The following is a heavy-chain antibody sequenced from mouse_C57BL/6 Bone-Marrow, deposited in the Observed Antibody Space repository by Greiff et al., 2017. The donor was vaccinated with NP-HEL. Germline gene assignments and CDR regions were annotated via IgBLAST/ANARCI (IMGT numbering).Heavy chain of an antibody. D-gene: IGHD2-5*01. CDR1: GFTFSSYG. CDR2: ISSGGSYT. CDR3: ARHYYSNYFDY. V-gene: IGHV5-6*01. Sequence: EVKLVESGGDLVKPGGSLKLSCAASGFTFSSYGMSWVRQTPDKRLEWVATISSGGSYTYYTDNVKGRFTISIDNAKNTQYLQMSSLKSEYTAMYYCARHYYSNYFDYWGQGTTLTVSS. J-gene: IGHJ2*01.